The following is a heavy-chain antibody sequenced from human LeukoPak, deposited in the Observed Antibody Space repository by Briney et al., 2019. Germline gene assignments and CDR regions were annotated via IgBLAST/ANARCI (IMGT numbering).Heavy chain of an antibody. V-gene: IGHV3-21*01. D-gene: IGHD6-19*01. Sequence: GGSLRLSCAASGFTFSSYAMNWVRQAPGKGLEWVSSISGSSSYINYADSVKGRFTISRDNAQNSLFLQLNSLRAEDTAVYYCARDPYSSGWYKDAFDIWGQGTMVTVSS. J-gene: IGHJ3*02. CDR1: GFTFSSYA. CDR3: ARDPYSSGWYKDAFDI. CDR2: ISGSSSYI.